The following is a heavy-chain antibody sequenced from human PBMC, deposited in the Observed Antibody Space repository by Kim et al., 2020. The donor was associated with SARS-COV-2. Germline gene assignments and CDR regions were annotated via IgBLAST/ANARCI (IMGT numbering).Heavy chain of an antibody. V-gene: IGHV3-53*01. J-gene: IGHJ4*02. CDR3: ATTVAVIAVAGTEY. Sequence: GGSLRLSCAASGFTVSSNYMSWVRQAPGKGLEWVSVIYSGGSTYYADSVKGRFTISRDNSKNTLYLQMNSLRAEDTAVYYCATTVAVIAVAGTEYWGQGTLVTXSS. CDR1: GFTVSSNY. CDR2: IYSGGST. D-gene: IGHD6-19*01.